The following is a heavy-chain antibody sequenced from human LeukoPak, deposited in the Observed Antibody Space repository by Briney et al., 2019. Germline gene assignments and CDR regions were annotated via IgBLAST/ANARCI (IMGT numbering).Heavy chain of an antibody. Sequence: ASVKVSCKASGYTFTHYGISWVRQAPGQGLEWMGWISPYNGNTNHARKLQGRVTMTTDTSTNTAYMELRSLTSGDTAVYYCARGGHCTSGVCYFFDYWGQGTLVTVSS. V-gene: IGHV1-18*01. CDR1: GYTFTHYG. CDR2: ISPYNGNT. D-gene: IGHD2-8*01. CDR3: ARGGHCTSGVCYFFDY. J-gene: IGHJ4*02.